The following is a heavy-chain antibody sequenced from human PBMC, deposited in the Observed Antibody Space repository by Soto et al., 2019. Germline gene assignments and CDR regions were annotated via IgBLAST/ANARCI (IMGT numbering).Heavy chain of an antibody. CDR1: GGTFSSYA. CDR3: AIKSGYERRDLKTYYYYGMDV. J-gene: IGHJ6*02. Sequence: ASVKVSCKASGGTFSSYAISWVRQAPGQGLEWMGGIIPIFGTANYAQKFQGRVTITADESTSTAYMELSSLRSEDTAVYYCAIKSGYERRDLKTYYYYGMDVWGQGTTVTVSS. D-gene: IGHD5-12*01. V-gene: IGHV1-69*13. CDR2: IIPIFGTA.